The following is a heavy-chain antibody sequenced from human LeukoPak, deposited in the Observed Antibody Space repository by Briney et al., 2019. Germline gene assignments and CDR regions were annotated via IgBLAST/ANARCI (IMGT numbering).Heavy chain of an antibody. J-gene: IGHJ6*03. V-gene: IGHV3-48*01. D-gene: IGHD3-22*01. CDR2: ISGGSDTI. CDR3: ARLDRYYFDSSGYTYYYYMDV. CDR1: GFTFSSHS. Sequence: GGSLRLSCEASGFTFSSHSMNWVCQAPGKGLEWVSYISGGSDTIYYADSVKGRFTISRDNAENSLYLQMSSLRAEDTAVYYCARLDRYYFDSSGYTYYYYMDVWGRGTTVTVSS.